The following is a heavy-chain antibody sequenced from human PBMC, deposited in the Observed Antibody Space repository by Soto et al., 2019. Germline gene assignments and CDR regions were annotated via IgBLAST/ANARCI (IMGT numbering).Heavy chain of an antibody. V-gene: IGHV1-69*13. Sequence: WASVKVSCKASGGTFSSYAISWVRQAPGQGLEWMGGIIPIFGTANYAQKFQGRVTITADESTSTAYMELSSLRSEDTAVYYCARADSSGGAFDIWGQGTMVTVSS. CDR1: GGTFSSYA. D-gene: IGHD3-22*01. J-gene: IGHJ3*02. CDR2: IIPIFGTA. CDR3: ARADSSGGAFDI.